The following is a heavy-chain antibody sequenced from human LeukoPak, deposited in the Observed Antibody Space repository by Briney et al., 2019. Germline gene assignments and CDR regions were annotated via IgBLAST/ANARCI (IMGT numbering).Heavy chain of an antibody. V-gene: IGHV1-46*01. Sequence: ASVKVSCTASGYTFTGYYMHWVRQAPGQGLEWMGIINPSGSSTSYAQKFQGRVTMTRDTSTSTVNMELSNLRSEDTAVYYCAREGFYGRELFPAFDYWGQGTLVTVSS. CDR2: INPSGSST. CDR3: AREGFYGRELFPAFDY. CDR1: GYTFTGYY. D-gene: IGHD3-10*01. J-gene: IGHJ4*02.